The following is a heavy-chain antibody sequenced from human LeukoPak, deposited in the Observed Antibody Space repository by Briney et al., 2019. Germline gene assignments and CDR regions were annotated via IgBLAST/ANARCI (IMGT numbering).Heavy chain of an antibody. CDR1: GGSINNYY. V-gene: IGHV4-4*09. Sequence: SETLSLTCTVSGGSINNYYRSWIRQPPGKGLEWIGYIFFAGSTTYNPSLRSRVTISIDTSKNQLSLKLNSVTAADTAVYYCASGERGYSYGPLDYWGQGTLVTVSS. CDR2: IFFAGST. J-gene: IGHJ4*02. D-gene: IGHD5-18*01. CDR3: ASGERGYSYGPLDY.